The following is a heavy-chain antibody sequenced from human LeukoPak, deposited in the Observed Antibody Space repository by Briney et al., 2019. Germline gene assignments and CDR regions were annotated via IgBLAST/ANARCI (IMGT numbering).Heavy chain of an antibody. V-gene: IGHV5-51*01. CDR1: GCRFSSYW. CDR3: ARHPRLLTGSDY. CDR2: IYPGESDT. J-gene: IGHJ4*02. Sequence: GEALKMCCKGAGCRFSSYWIGWGRQMGGKGRERMGIIYPGESDTRYSASFQGQVTISADKSISTAYLQWSSLKASDTAMYYCARHPRLLTGSDYWGQGTLVTVSS. D-gene: IGHD2/OR15-2a*01.